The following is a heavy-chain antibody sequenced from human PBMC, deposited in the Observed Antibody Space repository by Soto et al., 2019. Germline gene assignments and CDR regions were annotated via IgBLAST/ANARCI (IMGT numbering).Heavy chain of an antibody. V-gene: IGHV2-5*02. CDR2: IYWDNYK. CDR3: AHRVVWGPHDCDLGYFDP. D-gene: IGHD3-16*01. CDR1: GFSLSTTGSA. J-gene: IGHJ5*02. Sequence: QITLKESGPTLVKPTEPLTLTCSFSGFSLSTTGSAVGWIRQPPGRALEWLALIYWDNYKYYSPSLTSRLSISKDTSRTPVALTRTNVDPVDTATYFCAHRVVWGPHDCDLGYFDPWGQGTLVTVSS.